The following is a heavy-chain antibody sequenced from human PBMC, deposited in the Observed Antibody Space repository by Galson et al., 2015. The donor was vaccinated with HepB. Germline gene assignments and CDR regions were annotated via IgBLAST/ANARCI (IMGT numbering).Heavy chain of an antibody. Sequence: SLRLSCAASGFTVSSNYMSWVRQAPGKGLEWVSVIYSGGRTYYADSVKGRFTISRDNSKNTLYLQMNSLRAEDTAVYYCARDLAYYYYGMDVWGQGTTVTVSS. D-gene: IGHD3-3*01. CDR3: ARDLAYYYYGMDV. J-gene: IGHJ6*02. V-gene: IGHV3-66*02. CDR1: GFTVSSNY. CDR2: IYSGGRT.